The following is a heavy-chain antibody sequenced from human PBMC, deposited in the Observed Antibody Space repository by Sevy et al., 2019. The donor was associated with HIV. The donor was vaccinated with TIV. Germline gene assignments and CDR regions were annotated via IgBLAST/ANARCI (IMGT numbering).Heavy chain of an antibody. D-gene: IGHD3-3*01. CDR3: ARVGGYYDFWSGYTDFDY. CDR1: GYTFTSYG. J-gene: IGHJ4*02. Sequence: ASVKVSCKASGYTFTSYGISWVRQAPGQGHEWMGWISAYNGNTNYAQKLQGRVTMTTDTSTSTAYMELRSLRSDDTAVYYCARVGGYYDFWSGYTDFDYWGQGTLVTVSS. V-gene: IGHV1-18*01. CDR2: ISAYNGNT.